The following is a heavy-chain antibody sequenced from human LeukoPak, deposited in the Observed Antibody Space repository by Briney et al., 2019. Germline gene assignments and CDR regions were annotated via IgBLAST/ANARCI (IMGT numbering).Heavy chain of an antibody. J-gene: IGHJ3*02. CDR2: ISYDGSNK. Sequence: PGGSLRLSCAASEFTFSSYGMHWVRQAPGKGLEWVAVISYDGSNKYYTDSVRGRFTISRDNSKNTLYLQMNSLRAEDTAVYYCAKDYYGHVLYGSGSYTSLDAFDIWGQGTMVTVYS. CDR1: EFTFSSYG. V-gene: IGHV3-30*18. CDR3: AKDYYGHVLYGSGSYTSLDAFDI. D-gene: IGHD3-10*01.